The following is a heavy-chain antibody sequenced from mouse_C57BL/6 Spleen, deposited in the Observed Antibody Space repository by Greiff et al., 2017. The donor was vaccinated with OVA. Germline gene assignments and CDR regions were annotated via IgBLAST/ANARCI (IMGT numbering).Heavy chain of an antibody. V-gene: IGHV1-64*01. Sequence: QVQLQQPGAELVKPGASVKLSCKASGFTFTSYWMPWVKQRPGQGLEWIGMIHPNSGSTNYNEKFKSKATLTVDKSSSTAYMQHSSLTSEDSAVYYCERITTVVATEAMDYWGQGTSVTVSS. J-gene: IGHJ4*01. CDR3: ERITTVVATEAMDY. CDR2: IHPNSGST. D-gene: IGHD1-1*01. CDR1: GFTFTSYW.